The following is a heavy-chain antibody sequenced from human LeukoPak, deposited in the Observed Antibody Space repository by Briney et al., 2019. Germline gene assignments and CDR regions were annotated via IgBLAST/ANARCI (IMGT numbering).Heavy chain of an antibody. CDR2: ISAYNGNT. D-gene: IGHD2-2*01. CDR1: GYTFTSYG. Sequence: ASVKVSCKASGYTFTSYGISWVRQAPGQGLEWMGWISAYNGNTNYAQKLQGRVTMTTDTSTSTAYMELRSLRSDDTAVYYCARDLPQHQLLFWFDPWGQGTLVTVSS. CDR3: ARDLPQHQLLFWFDP. V-gene: IGHV1-18*01. J-gene: IGHJ5*02.